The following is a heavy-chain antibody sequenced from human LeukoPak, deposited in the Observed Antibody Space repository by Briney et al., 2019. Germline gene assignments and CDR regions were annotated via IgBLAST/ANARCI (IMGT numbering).Heavy chain of an antibody. D-gene: IGHD1-26*01. CDR3: ARDRGIVGATKSWWFDP. V-gene: IGHV7-4-1*02. CDR2: INTNTGNP. CDR1: GYTFTDFY. J-gene: IGHJ5*02. Sequence: ASVKVSCKASGYTFTDFYIHWVRQAPGQGLEWMGWINTNTGNPTYAQGFTGRFVFSLDTSVSTAYLQISSLKAEDTAVYYCARDRGIVGATKSWWFDPWGQGTLVTVSS.